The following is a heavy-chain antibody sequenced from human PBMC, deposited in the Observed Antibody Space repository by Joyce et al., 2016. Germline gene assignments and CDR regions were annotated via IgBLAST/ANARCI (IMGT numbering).Heavy chain of an antibody. V-gene: IGHV3-30*18. CDR1: GFTFRSYG. J-gene: IGHJ4*02. CDR3: AKDRETSAVLDF. Sequence: QAQLVESGGGVVQPGRSLRLSCAVSGFTFRSYGMHWVRQAPGKGLVCVAVITNEGKNKDYAGSVKGRFTVSRDNSKKILSLQMNSLRPEDTAVYYCAKDRETSAVLDFWGQGTPVTVSS. CDR2: ITNEGKNK. D-gene: IGHD6-25*01.